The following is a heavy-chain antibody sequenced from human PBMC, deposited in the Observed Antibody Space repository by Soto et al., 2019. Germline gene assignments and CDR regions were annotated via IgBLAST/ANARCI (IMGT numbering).Heavy chain of an antibody. CDR2: INHSGST. V-gene: IGHV4-34*01. Sequence: SESLSLTCAVYGGSFSGYYWSWIRQPPGKGLEWIGEINHSGSTNYKPSLKSRVTILAVTWNYRASLALPKVATADTAVYYCARGVPRIEVRPYLHYGGQGTLVEISS. CDR1: GGSFSGYY. CDR3: ARGVPRIEVRPYLHY. J-gene: IGHJ4*02.